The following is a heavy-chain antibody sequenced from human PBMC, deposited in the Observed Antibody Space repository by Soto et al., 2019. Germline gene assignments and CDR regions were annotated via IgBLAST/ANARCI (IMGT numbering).Heavy chain of an antibody. CDR3: AKDRMGAGVRGYFDY. D-gene: IGHD3-10*01. V-gene: IGHV3-30*18. CDR2: ISYDGSNK. J-gene: IGHJ4*02. Sequence: QGQLVESGGGVVQPGKSLRLSCAGSGFTFSSYGMDWVRQAPGKGLEWVAVISYDGSNKYYADSVKGRFTISRDNSKNTLYLQMSSLRADDTAVYYCAKDRMGAGVRGYFDYWGQGTLVTVSS. CDR1: GFTFSSYG.